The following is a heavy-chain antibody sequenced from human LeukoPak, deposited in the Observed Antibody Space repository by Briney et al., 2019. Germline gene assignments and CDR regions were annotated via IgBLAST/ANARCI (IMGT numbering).Heavy chain of an antibody. CDR3: ARDQMGVQQLFRSYYYGMDV. J-gene: IGHJ6*02. CDR1: GGSISSSSYY. V-gene: IGHV4-31*03. D-gene: IGHD4-11*01. Sequence: SETLSLTCTVSGGSISSSSYYWGWIRQHPGKGLEWIGYIYYSGSTYYNPSLKSRVTISVDTSKNQFSLKLSSVTAADTAVYYCARDQMGVQQLFRSYYYGMDVWGQGTTVTVSS. CDR2: IYYSGST.